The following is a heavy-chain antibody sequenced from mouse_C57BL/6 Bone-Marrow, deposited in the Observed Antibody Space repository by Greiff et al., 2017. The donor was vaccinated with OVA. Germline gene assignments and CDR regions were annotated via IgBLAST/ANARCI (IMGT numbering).Heavy chain of an antibody. Sequence: QVQLQQSGAELMKPGASVKLSCKATGYTFTGYWIEWVKQRPGHGLEWIGEILPGSGSTNYNEKFKGKATFTADPSSNTAYMQLSSLTTEDSAIYYCARDVNYYGGGNWYFDGWGTGTTVTVSS. V-gene: IGHV1-9*01. CDR3: ARDVNYYGGGNWYFDG. CDR1: GYTFTGYW. D-gene: IGHD1-1*01. CDR2: ILPGSGST. J-gene: IGHJ1*03.